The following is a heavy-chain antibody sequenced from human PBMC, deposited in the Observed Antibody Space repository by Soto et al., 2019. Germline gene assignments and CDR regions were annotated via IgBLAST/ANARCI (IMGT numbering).Heavy chain of an antibody. CDR1: GFTFDDYG. Sequence: GGSLRLSCAASGFTFDDYGMSWVRQAPGKGLEWVSGINWNGGSTGYADSVKGRFTISRDNAKNSLYLQMNSLRAEDTALYYCARGPAPSYYCSSTSCYRSYGMDVWGQGTTVTVSS. CDR3: ARGPAPSYYCSSTSCYRSYGMDV. J-gene: IGHJ6*02. V-gene: IGHV3-20*04. D-gene: IGHD2-2*02. CDR2: INWNGGST.